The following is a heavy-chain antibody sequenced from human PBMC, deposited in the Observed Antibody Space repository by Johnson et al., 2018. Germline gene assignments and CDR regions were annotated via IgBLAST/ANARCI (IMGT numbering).Heavy chain of an antibody. CDR1: GGTFSSYA. Sequence: QVQLVQSGAEVKKPGSSVKVSCKASGGTFSSYAISWVRQAPGQGLEWMGGIIPIFGIANYAQKFQGRVTITADKSTSPAYMELSSLRSEDTAVYYCARELGYRAPKDYYSYYMAVWGKGTTVTVSS. CDR3: ARELGYRAPKDYYSYYMAV. J-gene: IGHJ6*03. D-gene: IGHD3-16*02. V-gene: IGHV1-69*14. CDR2: IIPIFGIA.